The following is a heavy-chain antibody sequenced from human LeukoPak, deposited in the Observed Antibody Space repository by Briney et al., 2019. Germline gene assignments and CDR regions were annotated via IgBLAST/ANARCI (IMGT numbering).Heavy chain of an antibody. CDR2: MNPNSGNT. CDR3: ARNNNWNQRPFDY. CDR1: GYTFTSYD. Sequence: GASVKVSCKASGYTFTSYDINWVRQATGQGLEWMGWMNPNSGNTGYAQKFQGRVTITRNTSISTAYMELSSLRSEDTAVYYCARNNNWNQRPFDYWGQGTLVTVSS. D-gene: IGHD1-20*01. V-gene: IGHV1-8*03. J-gene: IGHJ4*02.